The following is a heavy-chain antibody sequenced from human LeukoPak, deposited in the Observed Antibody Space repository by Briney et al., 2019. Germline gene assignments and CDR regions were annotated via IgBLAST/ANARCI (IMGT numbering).Heavy chain of an antibody. J-gene: IGHJ4*02. Sequence: SETLSLTCTVSGGSISSGGYYWRWIRQHPGKGLEWIGYIYYSGSTYYNPSLKSRVTISVDTSKSQFSLKLSSVTAADTAVYYCARESYGRYYFDYWGQGTLVTVSS. CDR2: IYYSGST. D-gene: IGHD5-18*01. V-gene: IGHV4-31*03. CDR3: ARESYGRYYFDY. CDR1: GGSISSGGYY.